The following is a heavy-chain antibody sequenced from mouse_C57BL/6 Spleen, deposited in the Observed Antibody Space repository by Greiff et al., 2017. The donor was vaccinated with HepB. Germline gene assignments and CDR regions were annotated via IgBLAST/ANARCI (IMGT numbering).Heavy chain of an antibody. D-gene: IGHD2-4*01. CDR2: IYPGDGDT. J-gene: IGHJ2*01. V-gene: IGHV1-80*01. CDR3: ARVNDYDVVDY. Sequence: VQLQQSGAELVKPGASVKISCKASGYAFSSYWMNWVKQRPGKGLEWIGQIYPGDGDTNYNGKFKGKATLTADKSSSTAYMQLSSLTSEDSAVYFCARVNDYDVVDYWGQGTTLTVSS. CDR1: GYAFSSYW.